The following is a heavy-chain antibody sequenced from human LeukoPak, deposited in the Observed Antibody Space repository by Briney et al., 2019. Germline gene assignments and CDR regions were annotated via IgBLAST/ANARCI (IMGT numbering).Heavy chain of an antibody. D-gene: IGHD1-26*01. CDR3: AREESGSYAFDI. CDR1: GFTFTSYS. Sequence: GGSLRLSCAGSGFTFTSYSMNWVRQAPGKGLEWVSYISSGSSSIYYADSVKGRFTISRDNAKKSLYLQMSSLRDEDTAVFYCAREESGSYAFDIWGQGTMVTVSS. CDR2: ISSGSSSI. V-gene: IGHV3-48*02. J-gene: IGHJ3*02.